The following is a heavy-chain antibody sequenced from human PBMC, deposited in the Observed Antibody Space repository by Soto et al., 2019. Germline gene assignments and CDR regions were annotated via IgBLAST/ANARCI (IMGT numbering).Heavy chain of an antibody. CDR1: GYTFTSYG. CDR2: ISAYNGNT. Sequence: QVQLVQSGAEVKKPGASVKVSCKASGYTFTSYGISWVRQAPGQGLEWMGWISAYNGNTNYAQKLQGRGTMTTDTATSTAYMELRSLRSDDTAVYYCARERDYYDSSGSSFDIWGQGTMVTVSS. CDR3: ARERDYYDSSGSSFDI. V-gene: IGHV1-18*01. J-gene: IGHJ3*02. D-gene: IGHD3-22*01.